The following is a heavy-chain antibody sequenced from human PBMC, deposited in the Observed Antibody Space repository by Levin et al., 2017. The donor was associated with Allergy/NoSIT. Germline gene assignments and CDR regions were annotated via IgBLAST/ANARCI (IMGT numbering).Heavy chain of an antibody. J-gene: IGHJ3*02. Sequence: SCAASGFTFSTYGMHWVRQAPGKGLEWVAVISYDGSNKYYADSVQGRFTISRDNSTNTLYLQMNSLRAEDTAMYYWAKPLDSGSYQRDAFDIWGQGTMVRVAS. D-gene: IGHD3-10*01. CDR3: AKPLDSGSYQRDAFDI. V-gene: IGHV3-30*18. CDR1: GFTFSTYG. CDR2: ISYDGSNK.